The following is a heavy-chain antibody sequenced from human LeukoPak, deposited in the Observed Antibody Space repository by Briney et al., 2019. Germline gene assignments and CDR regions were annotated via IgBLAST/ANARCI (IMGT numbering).Heavy chain of an antibody. Sequence: GGSLRLSCAVSGYTFSNYWMSWVRQAPGKGLEWVANIKEDGSEKYYVDSVKGRFTISRDNAKNSLYLQMNSLRAEDTVVYYCARQLVGATYFDYWGQGTLVTVSS. V-gene: IGHV3-7*01. CDR1: GYTFSNYW. J-gene: IGHJ4*02. CDR3: ARQLVGATYFDY. CDR2: IKEDGSEK. D-gene: IGHD1-26*01.